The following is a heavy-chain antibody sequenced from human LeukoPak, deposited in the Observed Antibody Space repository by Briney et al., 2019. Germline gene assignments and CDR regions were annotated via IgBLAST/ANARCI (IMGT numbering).Heavy chain of an antibody. J-gene: IGHJ4*02. D-gene: IGHD5-18*01. Sequence: SVKVSCKASGGTFSSYAISWVRQAPGQGLEWMGGIIPIFGAANYAQKFQGRVTITADESTSTAYMELSSLRSEDTAVYYCASSLDGGGYGYDYWGQGTLVTVSS. CDR2: IIPIFGAA. CDR1: GGTFSSYA. V-gene: IGHV1-69*13. CDR3: ASSLDGGGYGYDY.